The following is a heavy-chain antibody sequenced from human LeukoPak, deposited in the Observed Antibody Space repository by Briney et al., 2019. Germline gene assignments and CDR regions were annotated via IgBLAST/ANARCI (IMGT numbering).Heavy chain of an antibody. CDR1: GGSISSGGSY. J-gene: IGHJ4*02. D-gene: IGHD2-2*01. V-gene: IGHV4-31*03. Sequence: SQTLSLTCTVSGGSISSGGSYWSWIRQHPGKGLEWIGYIYYSGSTYYNPSLKSRVTISVHTSKNQFSLKLSSVTAADTAVYYCARVVVVPAKFDYWGQGTLVTVSS. CDR2: IYYSGST. CDR3: ARVVVVPAKFDY.